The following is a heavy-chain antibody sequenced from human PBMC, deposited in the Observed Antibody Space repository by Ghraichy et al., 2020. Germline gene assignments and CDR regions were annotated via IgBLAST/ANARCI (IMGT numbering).Heavy chain of an antibody. Sequence: GGSLRLSCAASGFTFSSYDMHWVRQATGKGLEWVSAIGTAGDTYYPGSVKGRFTISRENAKNSLYLQMNSLRAGDTAVYYCAREGRIAAAGAYDYWGQGTLVTVSS. CDR2: IGTAGDT. D-gene: IGHD6-13*01. J-gene: IGHJ4*02. CDR3: AREGRIAAAGAYDY. CDR1: GFTFSSYD. V-gene: IGHV3-13*04.